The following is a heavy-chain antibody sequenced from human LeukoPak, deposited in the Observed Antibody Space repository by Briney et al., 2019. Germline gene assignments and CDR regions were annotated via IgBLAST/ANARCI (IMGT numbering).Heavy chain of an antibody. CDR1: GYTFTGYY. CDR2: INPNSGGT. Sequence: ASVKVSCKASGYTFTGYYMHWVRQAPGQGLEWMGWINPNSGGTSYAQKFQGRVTMTRDTSISTAYMELSRLRSDDTAVYYCARDLKYYYDSSGYYYYWGQGTLVTVSS. CDR3: ARDLKYYYDSSGYYYY. D-gene: IGHD3-22*01. J-gene: IGHJ4*02. V-gene: IGHV1-2*02.